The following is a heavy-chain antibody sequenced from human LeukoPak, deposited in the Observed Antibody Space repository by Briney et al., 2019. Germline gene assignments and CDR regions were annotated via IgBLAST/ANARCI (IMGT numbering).Heavy chain of an antibody. D-gene: IGHD6-19*01. CDR3: ARRHSSGWY. V-gene: IGHV4-39*01. CDR2: IYYSGST. Sequence: SETLSLTCTVSGGSISSSSYYWGWIRQPPGKGLEWIGSIYYSGSTYYNPSLKSRVTISVDTSKNQFSLKLSSVTAADTAVYYCARRHSSGWYWSQGTLVTVSS. CDR1: GGSISSSSYY. J-gene: IGHJ4*02.